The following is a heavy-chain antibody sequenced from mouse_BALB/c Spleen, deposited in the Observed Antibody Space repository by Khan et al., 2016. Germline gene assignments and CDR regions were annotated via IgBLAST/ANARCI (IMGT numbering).Heavy chain of an antibody. CDR1: GFSLTNYD. D-gene: IGHD1-1*01. Sequence: QVQLMESGPGLVQSSQSLSITCTVSGFSLTNYDVHWVRQSPGKGLEWLGVIWSGGSTDYNAAFISRLSTSQDNSKSQVFFKMNRLQAYDTAIYYCASYVFYTMDYWGQGTSVTVSS. J-gene: IGHJ4*01. V-gene: IGHV2-2*01. CDR3: ASYVFYTMDY. CDR2: IWSGGST.